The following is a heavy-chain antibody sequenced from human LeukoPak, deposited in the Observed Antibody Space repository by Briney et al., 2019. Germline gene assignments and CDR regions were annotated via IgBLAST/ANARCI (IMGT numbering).Heavy chain of an antibody. V-gene: IGHV3-7*01. CDR1: GFTFSSYW. CDR2: IKQDGSEK. CDR3: ARGQNTVTTTTCGAFDI. D-gene: IGHD4-17*01. J-gene: IGHJ3*02. Sequence: GGSLRLSCAASGFTFSSYWMSWVRQAPGKGLEWVANIKQDGSEKYYVDSVKGRFTISRDKAKNSLYLQMNSLRAEDTAVYYCARGQNTVTTTTCGAFDIWGQGTMVTVSS.